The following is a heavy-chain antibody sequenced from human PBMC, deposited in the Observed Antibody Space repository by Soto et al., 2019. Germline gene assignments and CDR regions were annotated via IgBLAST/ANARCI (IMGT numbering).Heavy chain of an antibody. D-gene: IGHD3-22*01. CDR2: IIPIFGTA. CDR1: GGTFSSYA. Sequence: SSMKVSCKASGGTFSSYAISWVRQAPGQGLEWMGGIIPIFGTANYAQKFQGRVTITADESTSTAYMELSSLRSEDTAVYYCASGFYESSGKLFFDYWGQGTLVTVSS. CDR3: ASGFYESSGKLFFDY. J-gene: IGHJ4*02. V-gene: IGHV1-69*13.